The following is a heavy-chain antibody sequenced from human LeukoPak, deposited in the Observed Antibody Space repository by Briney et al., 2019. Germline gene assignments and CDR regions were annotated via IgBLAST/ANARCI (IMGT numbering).Heavy chain of an antibody. J-gene: IGHJ4*02. CDR2: INPDTGDP. CDR1: GYIFSGYY. V-gene: IGHV1-2*04. Sequence: ASVKVSCKASGYIFSGYYMHRVRQAPGQGLEWVGRINPDTGDPNYARKFRGWVTITTDTSISSGYMELSRLKSDDTAVYYCVTGDYFDYWGQGTLVIVSS. CDR3: VTGDYFDY.